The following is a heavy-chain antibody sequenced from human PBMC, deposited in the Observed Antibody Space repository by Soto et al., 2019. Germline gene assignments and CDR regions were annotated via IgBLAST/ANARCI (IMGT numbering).Heavy chain of an antibody. Sequence: EVQLVESGGGLVKPGGSLRLSCAASGFTFINAWMSWVRQAPGKGLEWVGRIKSKTDGGTTDYAAPVKGRFTISRDDSKNTLYLQMNSLKTEDTAVYYCTTATVCSGGSCLDYWGQGTLVTVSS. CDR3: TTATVCSGGSCLDY. V-gene: IGHV3-15*01. J-gene: IGHJ4*02. CDR2: IKSKTDGGTT. CDR1: GFTFINAW. D-gene: IGHD2-15*01.